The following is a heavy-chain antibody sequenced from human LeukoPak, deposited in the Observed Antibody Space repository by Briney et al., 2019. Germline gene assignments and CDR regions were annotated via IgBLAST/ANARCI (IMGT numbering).Heavy chain of an antibody. CDR2: IRHDGNRN. CDR3: AKDRGWELELYYFDY. V-gene: IGHV3-30*02. D-gene: IGHD4-23*01. J-gene: IGHJ4*02. Sequence: GGSLRLSCAASGFSFNNYSMHWVRQAPGKGLEWVAFIRHDGNRNSYADSVKGRFTISRDTSKNTLFLQMSNLRGEDTAVYYCAKDRGWELELYYFDYWGQGTLVTVSS. CDR1: GFSFNNYS.